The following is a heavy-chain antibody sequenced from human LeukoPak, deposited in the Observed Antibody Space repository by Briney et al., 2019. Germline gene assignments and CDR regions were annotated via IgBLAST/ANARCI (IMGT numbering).Heavy chain of an antibody. J-gene: IGHJ4*02. V-gene: IGHV3-30*02. CDR3: ARGKRGSSGPFDY. Sequence: GGSLRLSCATSEFSLSRNGMHWVRQAPGKGLEWVAFIRYDGSNKYYADSVKGRFTISRDNSKNTLYLQMNSLRAEDTAVYYCARGKRGSSGPFDYWGQGTLVTVSS. CDR2: IRYDGSNK. D-gene: IGHD6-19*01. CDR1: EFSLSRNG.